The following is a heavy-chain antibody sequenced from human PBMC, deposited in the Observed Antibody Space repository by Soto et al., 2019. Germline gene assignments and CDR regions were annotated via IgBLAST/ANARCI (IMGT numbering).Heavy chain of an antibody. D-gene: IGHD6-19*01. J-gene: IGHJ4*02. V-gene: IGHV1-2*02. Sequence: QVQPVQSGAEAKKPRSSVKVSCKASGYTGIAYHIHWLRQAPGQGLDRMGGINPNSGGTNYTQEFQDRGRLTSATSIGTDFMYLSRLTPNAAAMYYCAKANGSGWYEDFDYWGQGTLVTVSP. CDR1: GYTGIAYH. CDR3: AKANGSGWYEDFDY. CDR2: INPNSGGT.